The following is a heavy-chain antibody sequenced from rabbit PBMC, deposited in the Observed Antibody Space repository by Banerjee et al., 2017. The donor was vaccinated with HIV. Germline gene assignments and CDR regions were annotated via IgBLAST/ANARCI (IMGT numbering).Heavy chain of an antibody. CDR3: ARRSNDLAFNL. CDR1: GSDISSNA. D-gene: IGHD5-1*01. V-gene: IGHV1S45*01. J-gene: IGHJ4*01. Sequence: QEYLEESGGDLVKPEGSLTLTCKASGSDISSNAMCWVRQAPGKGLELIACIYTGSSGTTYYASWAKGRFTISKTSSTTVTLQMTSLTAADMATYFCARRSNDLAFNLWGPGTLVTVS. CDR2: IYTGSSGTT.